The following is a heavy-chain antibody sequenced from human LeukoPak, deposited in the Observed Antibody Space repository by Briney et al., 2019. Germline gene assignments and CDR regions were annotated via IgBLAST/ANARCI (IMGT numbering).Heavy chain of an antibody. J-gene: IGHJ5*02. Sequence: SVKVSCKASGGTFSSYAISWVRQAPGQGLEWMGGIIPIFGTANYAQKFQGRVTITADTSTSTAYMELRSLRSDDTAVYYCARMQITFELRRTGVWFDPWGQGTLVTVSS. CDR2: IIPIFGTA. CDR1: GGTFSSYA. D-gene: IGHD3-16*01. V-gene: IGHV1-69*06. CDR3: ARMQITFELRRTGVWFDP.